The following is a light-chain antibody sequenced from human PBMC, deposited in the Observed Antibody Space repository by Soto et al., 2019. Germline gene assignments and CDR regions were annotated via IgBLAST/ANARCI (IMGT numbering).Light chain of an antibody. Sequence: QSALTQPASVSGSPGQSITISCTGTSSDVGGYNFVSWYQQHPGKAPKLIIYEVSHRPSGVSNRFSGSKSGNTASLTISGIQAEDEADYYCNSYTSSSARVFGGGTKLTVL. CDR3: NSYTSSSARV. V-gene: IGLV2-14*01. J-gene: IGLJ3*02. CDR1: SSDVGGYNF. CDR2: EVS.